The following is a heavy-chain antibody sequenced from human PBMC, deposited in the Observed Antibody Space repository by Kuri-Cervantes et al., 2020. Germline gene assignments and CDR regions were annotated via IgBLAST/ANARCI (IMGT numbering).Heavy chain of an antibody. CDR2: IKRKTDGVTT. D-gene: IGHD5-18*01. J-gene: IGHJ4*02. V-gene: IGHV3-15*01. Sequence: GGSLRLSCAASGFPFSSYSMNWVRQAPGKGLEWVGRIKRKTDGVTTDYAAPVKGRFTISRADSKNTLYLQMNSLKTEDTAVYYCSSYCWDGSGFDYWGQGTLVTVSS. CDR3: SSYCWDGSGFDY. CDR1: GFPFSSYS.